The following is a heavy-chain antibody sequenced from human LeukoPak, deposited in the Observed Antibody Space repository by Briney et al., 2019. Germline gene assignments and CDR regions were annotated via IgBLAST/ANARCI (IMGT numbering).Heavy chain of an antibody. CDR3: ARAVITIFGVGDYMDV. CDR2: IYYSGST. CDR1: GGSISSYY. Sequence: SETLSLTCTVSGGSISSYYWSWIRQPPGKGLEWIGYIYYSGSTNYSPSLKSRVTISVDTSKNQFSLKLSSVTAAGTAVYYCARAVITIFGVGDYMDVWGKGTTVTVSS. J-gene: IGHJ6*03. D-gene: IGHD3-3*01. V-gene: IGHV4-59*01.